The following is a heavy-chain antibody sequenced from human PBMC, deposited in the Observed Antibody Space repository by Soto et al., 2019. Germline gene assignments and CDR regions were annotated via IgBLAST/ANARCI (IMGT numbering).Heavy chain of an antibody. J-gene: IGHJ3*02. CDR3: AKDRGILVVVAARDACDI. V-gene: IGHV3-23*01. CDR2: ISGSGGSI. CDR1: GFTFSSYA. D-gene: IGHD2-15*01. Sequence: EVQLLESGGGLVQPGGSLRLSCAASGFTFSSYAMNWVRQAPGKGLEWVSAISGSGGSIYYADSVKGRFTISRDNSKNTLYLQMNSLRAEDTAVYYCAKDRGILVVVAARDACDIWGQGTMVTVSS.